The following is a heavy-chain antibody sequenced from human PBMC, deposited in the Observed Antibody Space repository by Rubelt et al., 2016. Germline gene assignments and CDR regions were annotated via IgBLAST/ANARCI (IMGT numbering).Heavy chain of an antibody. CDR2: MNPNTGNT. D-gene: IGHD3-10*01. CDR1: GYSFSTSD. Sequence: QVQLVQSGAEVKKPGASVKVSCKASGYSFSTSDINWVRQGTGQGLEWMGWMNPNTGNTGYAQKFQGRVTMTSNISISTAYLYRSSLRSEDTAVYYCARGVIWGQGTLVAVSS. J-gene: IGHJ4*02. V-gene: IGHV1-8*01. CDR3: ARGVI.